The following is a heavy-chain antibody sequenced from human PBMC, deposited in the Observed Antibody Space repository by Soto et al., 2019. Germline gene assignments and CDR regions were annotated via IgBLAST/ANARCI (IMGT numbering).Heavy chain of an antibody. D-gene: IGHD1-1*01. CDR3: ARLGGFCGSSNCNGYYAMDV. V-gene: IGHV4-39*01. CDR1: GGSITSGPYS. Sequence: QLQLQESGPGLVKPSETLSLTCTVSGGSITSGPYSWGWIRQPPGEGLEWIGTFHYGEKTYYNPSLGSRVTISVDTSQNQCSLKVTSVTVTDSAVYYCARLGGFCGSSNCNGYYAMDVWGQGTTVTVSS. CDR2: FHYGEKT. J-gene: IGHJ6*02.